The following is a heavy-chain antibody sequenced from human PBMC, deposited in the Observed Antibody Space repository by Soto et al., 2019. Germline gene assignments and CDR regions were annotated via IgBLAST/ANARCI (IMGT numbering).Heavy chain of an antibody. V-gene: IGHV3-33*01. Sequence: GGSRRRSGAAAGFTFISYGMHCVRQAPGKWLEGLAVIWYDGSNKDYAESVKGRFTISRDNSTNTLYLQMNSMRAEHTAVYYCARDPVWFGELDYWGQGTLLTVSS. D-gene: IGHD3-10*01. CDR1: GFTFISYG. J-gene: IGHJ4*02. CDR2: IWYDGSNK. CDR3: ARDPVWFGELDY.